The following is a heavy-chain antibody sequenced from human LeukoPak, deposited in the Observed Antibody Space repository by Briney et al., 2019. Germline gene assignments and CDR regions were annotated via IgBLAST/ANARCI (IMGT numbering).Heavy chain of an antibody. CDR3: ASRVNDFDY. V-gene: IGHV3-21*01. D-gene: IGHD1-1*01. CDR1: GFTFSSYS. CDR2: ISSSSSSYI. Sequence: GGSLRLSCAASGFTFSSYSMNWVRQAPGKGLEWVPSISSSSSSYIYYADSVKGRFTISRDNAKNSLYLQMNSLRAEDTAVYYCASRVNDFDYWGQGTLVTVSS. J-gene: IGHJ4*02.